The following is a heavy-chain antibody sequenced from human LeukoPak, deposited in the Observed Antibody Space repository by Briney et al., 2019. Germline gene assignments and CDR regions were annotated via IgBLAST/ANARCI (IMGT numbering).Heavy chain of an antibody. CDR2: IIPIFGTA. J-gene: IGHJ4*02. CDR3: ARDSVPAVVYGYDPTFDY. CDR1: GGTFSSYA. V-gene: IGHV1-69*13. Sequence: SVKVSCKASGGTFSSYAISWVRQAPGQGLEWMGGIIPIFGTANYAQKFQGRVTITADESTSTAFMELSSLRSEDTAVYYCARDSVPAVVYGYDPTFDYWGQGTLVTVSS. D-gene: IGHD5-12*01.